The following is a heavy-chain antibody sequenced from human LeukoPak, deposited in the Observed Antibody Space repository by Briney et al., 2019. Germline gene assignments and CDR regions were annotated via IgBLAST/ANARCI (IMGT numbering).Heavy chain of an antibody. CDR3: ARDHSRGYYYFDS. V-gene: IGHV3-53*01. D-gene: IGHD3-22*01. CDR1: GFTVSGDY. J-gene: IGHJ4*02. CDR2: TYNDGST. Sequence: GGSLRLSCAASGFTVSGDYMSWVRQAPGKGLEWVSVTYNDGSTYYAASVKGRFTIARDNSKNTLYLQMNSLRAEDTAVYYCARDHSRGYYYFDSWGQGTLVTVSS.